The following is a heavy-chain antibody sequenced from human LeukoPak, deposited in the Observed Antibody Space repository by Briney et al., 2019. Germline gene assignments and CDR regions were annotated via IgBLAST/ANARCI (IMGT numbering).Heavy chain of an antibody. V-gene: IGHV4-34*01. D-gene: IGHD2-2*01. CDR1: GGSFSGYS. Sequence: SETLSLTCAVYGGSFSGYSWSWIRQPPDKGLEWIGEINHSGSTNYNPSLKSRVTISVDTSKNQFSLKLSSVTAADTAVYYCARGRSEDIVVVPAALAGPKKNFDIWGQGTMVTVSS. CDR2: INHSGST. J-gene: IGHJ3*02. CDR3: ARGRSEDIVVVPAALAGPKKNFDI.